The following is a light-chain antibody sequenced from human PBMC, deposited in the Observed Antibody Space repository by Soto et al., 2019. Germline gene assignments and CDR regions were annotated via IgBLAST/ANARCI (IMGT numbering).Light chain of an antibody. Sequence: QSVLTQPASVSGSPGQSITISCTGTSSDVGGYNYVSWYQQHPGKAPKLMIYDVSNRPSGVSNRFSGSKSGNTASLTISGLQAEYEADYYCSSCTSSSTLVVFGTGTKVPVL. CDR2: DVS. CDR1: SSDVGGYNY. CDR3: SSCTSSSTLVV. V-gene: IGLV2-14*01. J-gene: IGLJ1*01.